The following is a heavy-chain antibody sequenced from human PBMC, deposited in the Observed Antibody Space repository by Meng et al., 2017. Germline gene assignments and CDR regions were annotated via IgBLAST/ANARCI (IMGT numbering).Heavy chain of an antibody. J-gene: IGHJ4*02. CDR2: INSDGSST. CDR3: ARGGGKLISAPADY. D-gene: IGHD3-16*01. Sequence: GESLKISCAASGFTFSSYWMHWVRQAPGKGLVWVSRINSDGSSTSYADSVKGRFTISRDNAKNTLYLQMNSLRAEDTAVYYCARGGGKLISAPADYWGQGTLVTVAS. V-gene: IGHV3-74*01. CDR1: GFTFSSYW.